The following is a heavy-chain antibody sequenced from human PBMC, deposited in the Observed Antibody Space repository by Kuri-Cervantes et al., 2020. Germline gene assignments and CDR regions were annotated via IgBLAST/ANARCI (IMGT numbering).Heavy chain of an antibody. J-gene: IGHJ6*02. CDR3: AHRPRYLYYYDSSGYFWKDYGMDV. D-gene: IGHD3-22*01. CDR1: GGSISSYYW. Sequence: TLSLTCTVSGGSISSYYWSWIRQPPGKALEWLALIYWDDDKRYSPSLKSRLTITKDTSKNQVVLTMTNMDPVDTATYYCAHRPRYLYYYDSSGYFWKDYGMDVWGQGITVTVS. CDR2: IYWDDDK. V-gene: IGHV2-5*08.